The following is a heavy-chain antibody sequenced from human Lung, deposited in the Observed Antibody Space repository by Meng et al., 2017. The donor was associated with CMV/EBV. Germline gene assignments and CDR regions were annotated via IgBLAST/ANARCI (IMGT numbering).Heavy chain of an antibody. CDR1: GYTFAGHY. CDR2: IHYDTGET. Sequence: ASXXVSCKTSGYTFAGHYLHWLRQAPGQGLEWMAWIHYDTGETNYAQNFHGRVTVTRDTSITTVYMELRSLRPDDTAMYYCARDDNWGPDYWRQGTLVTVSS. D-gene: IGHD7-27*01. J-gene: IGHJ4*02. CDR3: ARDDNWGPDY. V-gene: IGHV1-2*02.